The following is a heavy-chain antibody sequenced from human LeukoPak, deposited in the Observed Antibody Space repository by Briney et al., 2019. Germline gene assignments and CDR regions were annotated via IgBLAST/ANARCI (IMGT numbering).Heavy chain of an antibody. Sequence: EASVKVSCKASGGSFSSYAISWVRQAPGQGLEWMGGIIPIFGTANYAQKFQGRVTITTDESTSTAYMELSSLRSEDTAVYYCAREGYGYFQHWGQGTLVTVSS. J-gene: IGHJ1*01. D-gene: IGHD3-16*01. V-gene: IGHV1-69*05. CDR1: GGSFSSYA. CDR3: AREGYGYFQH. CDR2: IIPIFGTA.